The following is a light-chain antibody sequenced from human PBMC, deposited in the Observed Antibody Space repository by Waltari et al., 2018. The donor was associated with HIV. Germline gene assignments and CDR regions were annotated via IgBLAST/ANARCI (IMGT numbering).Light chain of an antibody. Sequence: SSELTQDPAVSVALGQTIRITCQGDSLRNYYARWYQQKPGQAPVLVIYGKTNRPSGIPDRFSGSYSGNTASLTITGAQAEDEADYYCNSRDSSGNLVVFGGGTKVTVL. V-gene: IGLV3-19*01. J-gene: IGLJ2*01. CDR2: GKT. CDR3: NSRDSSGNLVV. CDR1: SLRNYY.